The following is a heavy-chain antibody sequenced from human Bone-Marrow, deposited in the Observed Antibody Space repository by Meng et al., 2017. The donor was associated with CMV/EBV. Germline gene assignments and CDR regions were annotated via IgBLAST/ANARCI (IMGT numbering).Heavy chain of an antibody. V-gene: IGHV1-2*02. CDR1: GYTFTGYY. Sequence: ASVKVSCKASGYTFTGYYMHWVRQAPGQGLEWMGWINPNSGGTNYAQKFQGRVTMTRDTSISTAYMELSRLRSGDTAVYYGARGSRMDLGDAFDIWGQGTMVTVSS. D-gene: IGHD6-13*01. CDR3: ARGSRMDLGDAFDI. CDR2: INPNSGGT. J-gene: IGHJ3*02.